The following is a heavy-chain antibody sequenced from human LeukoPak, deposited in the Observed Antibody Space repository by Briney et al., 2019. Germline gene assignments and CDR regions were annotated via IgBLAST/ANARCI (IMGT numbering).Heavy chain of an antibody. CDR1: GGSISSYY. CDR3: ARVGVDYSGNIIKYYFDY. V-gene: IGHV4-59*01. D-gene: IGHD4-23*01. Sequence: PSETLSLTCTVPGGSISSYYWRWIRQPPGKGVEWVGYIYYSGTTNYNPSLKRRVIISVATSKNQFSLKLSPVIAADTAVYYCARVGVDYSGNIIKYYFDYWGQGTLVTVSS. J-gene: IGHJ4*02. CDR2: IYYSGTT.